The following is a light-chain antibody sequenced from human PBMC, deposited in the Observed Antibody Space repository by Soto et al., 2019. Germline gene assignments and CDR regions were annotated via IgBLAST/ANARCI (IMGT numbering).Light chain of an antibody. CDR1: QGIRND. CDR3: LQDYNYPLVT. V-gene: IGKV1-6*01. Sequence: AIQMTQSPSSLSASVGDRVTITCRASQGIRNDLGWYQQKPGKAPKLLIYAASSLQSGVPSRFSGSGSGTDFTLTISSLQPEDFATYYCLQDYNYPLVTFGQGTKVDIK. CDR2: AAS. J-gene: IGKJ1*01.